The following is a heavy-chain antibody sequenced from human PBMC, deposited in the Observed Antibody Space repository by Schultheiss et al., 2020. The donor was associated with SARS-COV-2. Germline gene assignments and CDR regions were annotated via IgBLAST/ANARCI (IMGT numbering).Heavy chain of an antibody. Sequence: GGSLRLSCAASGFTFSGSAMHWVRQAPGKGLEWVSGISWNSGSIGYADSVKGRFTISRDNAKNSLYLQINSLRAEDTAVYYCARRAGSIWGSYYYGMDVWGQGTTVTVSS. CDR1: GFTFSGSA. V-gene: IGHV3-9*01. CDR3: ARRAGSIWGSYYYGMDV. CDR2: ISWNSGSI. J-gene: IGHJ6*02. D-gene: IGHD6-13*01.